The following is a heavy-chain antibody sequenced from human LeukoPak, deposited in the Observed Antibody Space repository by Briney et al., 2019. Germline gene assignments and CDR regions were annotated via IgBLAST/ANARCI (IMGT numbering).Heavy chain of an antibody. J-gene: IGHJ5*01. Sequence: SETLSLTCAVYGGSFSGYYWSWIRQPPGKGLEWIGEINHSGSTNYNPSLKSRVTISVDTSKNQFSLKLSSVTAADTAVYYCARGQVRGVRRYYYNWFDSWGQGTLVTVSS. CDR3: ARGQVRGVRRYYYNWFDS. CDR1: GGSFSGYY. CDR2: INHSGST. V-gene: IGHV4-34*01. D-gene: IGHD3-10*01.